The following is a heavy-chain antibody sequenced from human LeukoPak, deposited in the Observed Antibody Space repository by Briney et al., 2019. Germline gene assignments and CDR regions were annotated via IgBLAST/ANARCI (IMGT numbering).Heavy chain of an antibody. V-gene: IGHV4-34*01. CDR2: INHSGST. Sequence: SETLSLTCAVSGGSFSGYYWTWIRQPPGKRLEWIGEINHSGSTSYNPSLESRVTISVETSKNQFSLKLSSVTAADTAVYYCARAYYYGSGSYAFDIWGQGTMVTVSS. D-gene: IGHD3-10*01. CDR3: ARAYYYGSGSYAFDI. J-gene: IGHJ3*02. CDR1: GGSFSGYY.